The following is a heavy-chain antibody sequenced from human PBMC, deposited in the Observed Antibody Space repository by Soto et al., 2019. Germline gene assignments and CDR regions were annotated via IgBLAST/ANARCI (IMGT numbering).Heavy chain of an antibody. V-gene: IGHV4-34*01. J-gene: IGHJ6*03. CDR2: INQSGST. D-gene: IGHD3-16*01. CDR1: GEFFTGYY. CDR3: ARARVLQLLRYYYYMDV. Sequence: QVQLQQWGAGLLKPSETLSLTCAVYGEFFTGYYWSWIRQPPGKGLEWSGEINQSGSTNYNPSLNSRVTILVDTSTSQCSLKLKSVTAADTAVYYCARARVLQLLRYYYYMDVWGKGTTVTVSS.